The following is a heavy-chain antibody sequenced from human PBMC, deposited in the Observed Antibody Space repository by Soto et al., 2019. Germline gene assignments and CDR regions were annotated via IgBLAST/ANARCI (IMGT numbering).Heavy chain of an antibody. Sequence: QVQLQQWGAGLLKPSETLSLTCAVYGGSFSGYYWSWIRQPPGKGLEWIGEINHSGSTNYNPSLNSRVTISVDTSKNPFSLKLRPVTAADTAVSYCARGRGRYPFRVTNDSWGQGTLVTVSS. V-gene: IGHV4-34*01. CDR2: INHSGST. D-gene: IGHD4-4*01. J-gene: IGHJ4*02. CDR1: GGSFSGYY. CDR3: ARGRGRYPFRVTNDS.